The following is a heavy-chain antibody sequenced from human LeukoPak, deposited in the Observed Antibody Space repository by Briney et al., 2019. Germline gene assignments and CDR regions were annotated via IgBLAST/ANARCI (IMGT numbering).Heavy chain of an antibody. CDR3: ARRAGEYSHPYDY. CDR1: GFTVSSNS. CDR2: IYSGGKT. V-gene: IGHV3-53*01. Sequence: TGGSLRLSCTVSGFTVSSNSWSWVRQAPGKGLEWVSFIYSGGKTHSSDSVKGRFTISRDNSKNTLYLQMSSLRAEDTAIYYRARRAGEYSHPYDYWGQGTLVTVSS. J-gene: IGHJ4*02. D-gene: IGHD2-15*01.